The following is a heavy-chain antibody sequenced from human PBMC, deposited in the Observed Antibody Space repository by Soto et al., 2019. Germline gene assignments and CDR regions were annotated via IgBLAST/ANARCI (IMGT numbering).Heavy chain of an antibody. J-gene: IGHJ5*01. V-gene: IGHV1-46*01. CDR1: GYTFTSYY. CDR2: INPSGGST. D-gene: IGHD2-2*01. CDR3: ARDMGYCISTSCYANWFDS. Sequence: ASVKVSCKASGYTFTSYYMHWVRQAPGQGLEWMGIINPSGGSTSYAQKFQGRVTMTRDTSTSTVYMELSSLRSEDTAVYYCARDMGYCISTSCYANWFDSWGQGTLVTVSS.